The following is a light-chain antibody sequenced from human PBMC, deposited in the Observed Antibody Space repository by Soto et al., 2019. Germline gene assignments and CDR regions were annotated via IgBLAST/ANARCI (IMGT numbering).Light chain of an antibody. CDR1: QSLDNH. Sequence: EIVLTQSPDTLSVSPGKRATLSCRASQSLDNHLAWYQKKPGQAPRLLIYAASIRAPGIPDKFSGTGSGTDYSLTIDRLEPEDSAVYYCHQYDNAPQTFGQGTKVEIK. V-gene: IGKV3-20*01. CDR2: AAS. J-gene: IGKJ2*01. CDR3: HQYDNAPQT.